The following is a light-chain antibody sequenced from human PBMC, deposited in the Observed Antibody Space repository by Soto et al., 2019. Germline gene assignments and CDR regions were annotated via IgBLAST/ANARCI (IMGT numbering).Light chain of an antibody. CDR3: KQYNINYRLWT. CDR1: QSISSW. J-gene: IGKJ1*01. Sequence: DIQMTQSPSTLSASMGDTVTITCRASQSISSWLAWYQHKPGKAPKLLIYQASSLHSGVPSRFSGSGSGTDFTLTITGLQPDDFATYYCKQYNINYRLWTFGQGTKVEIK. CDR2: QAS. V-gene: IGKV1-5*03.